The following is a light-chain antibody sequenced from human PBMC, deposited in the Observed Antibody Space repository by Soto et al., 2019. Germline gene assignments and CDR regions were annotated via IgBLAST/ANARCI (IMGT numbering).Light chain of an antibody. V-gene: IGKV3-20*01. J-gene: IGKJ1*01. CDR3: QQYGSSSWT. CDR2: GAS. Sequence: EIVLTQSPGTLSLSPGKRATLSCRASQSISSSYLAWYQQRPGQAPRLLIYGASSRDTGIPDRVSGRGSGTEVTLTISRLEPEEGAVDYGQQYGSSSWTFGQGTKVDIK. CDR1: QSISSSY.